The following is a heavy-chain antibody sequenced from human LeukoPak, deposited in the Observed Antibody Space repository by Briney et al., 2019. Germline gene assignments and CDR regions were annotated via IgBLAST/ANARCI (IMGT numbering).Heavy chain of an antibody. J-gene: IGHJ5*02. CDR1: GGSISSYY. Sequence: SETLSLTCTVSGGSISSYYWSWIRQPPGKGLEWIGYIYYSGSTNYKPSLKSRVTMSVDTSKNQFSLKLSSVTAADTAVYYCARERGVAARVWFDPWGQGTLVTVSS. CDR3: ARERGVAARVWFDP. V-gene: IGHV4-59*01. CDR2: IYYSGST. D-gene: IGHD6-6*01.